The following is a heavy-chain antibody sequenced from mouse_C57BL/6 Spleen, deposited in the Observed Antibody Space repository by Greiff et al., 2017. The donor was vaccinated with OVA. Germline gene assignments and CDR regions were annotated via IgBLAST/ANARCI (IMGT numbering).Heavy chain of an antibody. V-gene: IGHV1-82*01. CDR2: IYPGDGDT. CDR3: ARSGGDYAMDY. D-gene: IGHD3-1*01. J-gene: IGHJ4*01. CDR1: GYAFSSSW. Sequence: QVQLKQSGPELVKPGASVKISCKASGYAFSSSWMNWVKQRPGTGLEWIGRIYPGDGDTKYNGKFKGKATMTADNSSSTSYMQLSSLTSEDSAVYFCARSGGDYAMDYWGQGTSVTVSS.